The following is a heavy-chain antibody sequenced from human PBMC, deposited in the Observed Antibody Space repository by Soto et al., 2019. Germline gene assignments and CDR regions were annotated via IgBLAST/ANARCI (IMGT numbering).Heavy chain of an antibody. CDR1: GYTFTSYG. CDR3: ARVLDIPYYYGMDV. CDR2: ISAYNDNT. D-gene: IGHD2-15*01. Sequence: ASVKVSCKASGYTFTSYGISWVRQAPGQGREWMGWISAYNDNTNYAQKPQGRVTMTTDTSTSTAYMELRSLRSDDTTVYYCARVLDIPYYYGMDVWGQGTTVTVSS. J-gene: IGHJ6*02. V-gene: IGHV1-18*01.